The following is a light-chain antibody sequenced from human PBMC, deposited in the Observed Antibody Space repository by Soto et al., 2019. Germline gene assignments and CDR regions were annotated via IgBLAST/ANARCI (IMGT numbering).Light chain of an antibody. V-gene: IGKV1-5*01. CDR2: DAS. CDR3: QQYNTYTGT. J-gene: IGKJ1*01. CDR1: QNIGNW. Sequence: DIQMTQSPSTLSAYVGDRVTITCRASQNIGNWLAWYQQKPGKAPKFLIYDASRLGSGVPLRFSGSGSGTEFALTISSLQPDDFATYYCQQYNTYTGTFGQGTKVEIK.